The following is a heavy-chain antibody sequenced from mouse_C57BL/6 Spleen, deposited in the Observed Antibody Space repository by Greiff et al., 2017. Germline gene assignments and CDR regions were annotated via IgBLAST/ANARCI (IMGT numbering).Heavy chain of an antibody. J-gene: IGHJ2*01. CDR3: ARRGYRYDGYYDFDY. D-gene: IGHD2-3*01. CDR1: GYTFTDYY. Sequence: EVQLQQSGPELVKPGASVKISCKASGYTFTDYYMNWVKQSHGKSLEWIGDINPNNGGTSYNQKFKGKATLTVDKSSSTAYMELRSLTSEDSAVYYCARRGYRYDGYYDFDYWGQGTTLTVSS. V-gene: IGHV1-26*01. CDR2: INPNNGGT.